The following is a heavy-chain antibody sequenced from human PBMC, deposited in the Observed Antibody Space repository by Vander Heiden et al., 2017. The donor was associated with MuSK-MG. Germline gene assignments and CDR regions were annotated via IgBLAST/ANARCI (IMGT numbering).Heavy chain of an antibody. J-gene: IGHJ5*01. D-gene: IGHD7-27*01. CDR2: MTGRGGP. V-gene: IGHV3-13*05. CDR3: VRGGVWGISSNWFDS. Sequence: EVRLVESGGGLAQPGGSLRLSCEASGFTFSSHDMHWVRQSSGKSLEWVSGMTGRGGPAYSDSVRGRFTIYRDIAKSSLYLQMSSLRADDTAIYYCVRGGVWGISSNWFDSWGQGALVTVSS. CDR1: GFTFSSHD.